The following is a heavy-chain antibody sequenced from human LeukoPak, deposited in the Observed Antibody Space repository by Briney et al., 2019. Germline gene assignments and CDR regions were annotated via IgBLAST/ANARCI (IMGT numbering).Heavy chain of an antibody. J-gene: IGHJ3*02. CDR3: ARDGHGDPHDAFDI. D-gene: IGHD4-17*01. Sequence: GGSLRLSCAASGFTFSSYGMHWVRQAPGKGLEWVAVIWYDGSNKYYADSVKGRFTISRDNSKNTLYLQMNSLRAEDTAVYYCARDGHGDPHDAFDIWGQGATVTVSS. CDR2: IWYDGSNK. V-gene: IGHV3-33*01. CDR1: GFTFSSYG.